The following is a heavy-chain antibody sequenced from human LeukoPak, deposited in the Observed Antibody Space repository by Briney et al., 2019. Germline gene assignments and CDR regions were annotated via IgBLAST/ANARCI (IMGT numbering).Heavy chain of an antibody. J-gene: IGHJ5*02. CDR2: INHSGST. CDR1: GGSISSSSYY. D-gene: IGHD2-2*01. Sequence: ASETLSLTCTVSGGSISSSSYYWGWIRQPPGKGLEWIGEINHSGSTNYNPSLKSRVTISVDTSKNQFSLKLSSVTAADTAVYYCARKGWYQLFPHWFDPWGQGTLVTVSS. V-gene: IGHV4-39*07. CDR3: ARKGWYQLFPHWFDP.